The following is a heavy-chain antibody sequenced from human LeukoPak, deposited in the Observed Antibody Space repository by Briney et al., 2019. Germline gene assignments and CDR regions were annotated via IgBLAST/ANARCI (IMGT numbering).Heavy chain of an antibody. Sequence: ASVKVPCKASGYIFISHLINWVRQAPGQGLEWMGWINTNTGKPTYAQGFIGRFVFSLDTSVSTTYLRISSLKAEDTAVYYCARRGDYGDLDSWGQGTLVTVSS. CDR1: GYIFISHL. D-gene: IGHD4-17*01. CDR3: ARRGDYGDLDS. CDR2: INTNTGKP. V-gene: IGHV7-4-1*02. J-gene: IGHJ4*02.